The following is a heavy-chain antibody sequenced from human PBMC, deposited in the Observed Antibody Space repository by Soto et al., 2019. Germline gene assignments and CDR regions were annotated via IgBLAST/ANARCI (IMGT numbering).Heavy chain of an antibody. CDR2: FSGSGGFT. CDR1: GFTFSNYA. Sequence: RGSLRLSYVGSGFTFSNYALSWVRQAPGKGLEWVSTFSGSGGFTYYADSVKGRFTISRDNSKNTLFLQMNTLRAEDTAVYYCAKAINRYYRFDFDYLGQGA. D-gene: IGHD3-16*02. J-gene: IGHJ4*02. CDR3: AKAINRYYRFDFDY. V-gene: IGHV3-23*01.